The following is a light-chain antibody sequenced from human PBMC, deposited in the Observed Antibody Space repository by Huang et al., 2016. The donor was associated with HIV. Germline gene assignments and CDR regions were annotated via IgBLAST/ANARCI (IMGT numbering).Light chain of an antibody. J-gene: IGKJ2*01. CDR2: WAA. CDR1: QSVLYTSNNKNL. CDR3: QQYYSTFYT. V-gene: IGKV4-1*01. Sequence: DIVMTQSPDSLAVSLGERATIKCKSSQSVLYTSNNKNLLAWYQQKPGLPSKLLFYWAANRESCAPDRSSARGAGTDFTLTSSSLQAEDVAVYYCQQYYSTFYTFGQGTKLEIK.